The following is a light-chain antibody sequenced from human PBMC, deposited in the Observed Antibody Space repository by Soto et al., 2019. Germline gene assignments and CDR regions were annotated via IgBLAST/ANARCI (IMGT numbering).Light chain of an antibody. CDR2: GAS. V-gene: IGKV3-20*01. CDR1: QSVSSSY. Sequence: EIVLTQSPGTLSLSPGERATLSCRASQSVSSSYLAWYQQKPGQAPRLLIYGASRRAPGIADRFSGYGSGTDFTLTISRLEPEDFAVYYCQQYARSPETFGQGTKVDFK. CDR3: QQYARSPET. J-gene: IGKJ1*01.